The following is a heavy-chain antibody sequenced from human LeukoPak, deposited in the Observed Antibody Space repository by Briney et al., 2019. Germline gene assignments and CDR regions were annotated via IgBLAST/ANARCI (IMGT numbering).Heavy chain of an antibody. CDR3: AYSGTRYCSSTSCFDY. CDR2: ISSSGSTI. CDR1: GFTFSDYY. Sequence: GGSLRLSCAASGFTFSDYYMSWIRQAPGKGLEWVSYISSSGSTIYYADSVKGRFTISRDNAKNSLYLQMNSLRAEDTAVYYCAYSGTRYCSSTSCFDYWGQGTLVTVSS. V-gene: IGHV3-11*04. J-gene: IGHJ4*02. D-gene: IGHD2-2*01.